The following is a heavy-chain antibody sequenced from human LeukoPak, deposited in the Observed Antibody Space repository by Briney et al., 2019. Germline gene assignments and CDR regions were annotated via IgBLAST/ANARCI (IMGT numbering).Heavy chain of an antibody. V-gene: IGHV1-69*04. CDR2: IIPILGIA. Sequence: GASVKVSCKASGGTFSSYAISWVRQAPGQGLTWVGRIIPILGIANYAQKFQGRVTITADKSTSTAYMELSSLRSEDTAVYYCASGVAGLLNWFDPWGQGTLVTVSS. J-gene: IGHJ5*02. CDR3: ASGVAGLLNWFDP. D-gene: IGHD6-19*01. CDR1: GGTFSSYA.